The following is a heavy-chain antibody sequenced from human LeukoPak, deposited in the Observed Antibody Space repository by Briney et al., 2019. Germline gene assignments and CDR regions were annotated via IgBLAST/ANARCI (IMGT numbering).Heavy chain of an antibody. CDR3: ARRSGGLDY. D-gene: IGHD3-10*01. CDR1: GGSFSGYY. V-gene: IGHV4-34*01. Sequence: SETLSLTCAVYGGSFSGYYWSWIRQPPGKGLEWIGEINHSGSTNYNPSLKSRVTISVDTSKNQFSLKLSSVAAADTAVYYCARRSGGLDYWGQGTLVTVSS. CDR2: INHSGST. J-gene: IGHJ4*02.